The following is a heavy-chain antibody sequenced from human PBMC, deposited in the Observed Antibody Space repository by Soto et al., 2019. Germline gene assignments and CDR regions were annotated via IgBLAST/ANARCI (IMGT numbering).Heavy chain of an antibody. CDR2: INTYSGNT. CDR1: GYTFINYG. D-gene: IGHD3-10*01. Sequence: QVQLVQSGAEVKKPGASVKVSCKASGYTFINYGISWVRQAPGQGLECMGWINTYSGNTNHAQKLQGRVTMTTDTSTSTAYMELRSLRSDDTAVYYCARGVGSGTYYNQYNWFDPWGQGTLVTVSS. CDR3: ARGVGSGTYYNQYNWFDP. J-gene: IGHJ5*02. V-gene: IGHV1-18*01.